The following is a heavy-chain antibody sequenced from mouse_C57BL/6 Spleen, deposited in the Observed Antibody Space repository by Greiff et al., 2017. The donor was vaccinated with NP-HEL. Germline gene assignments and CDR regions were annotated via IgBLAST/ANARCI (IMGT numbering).Heavy chain of an antibody. D-gene: IGHD2-3*01. CDR3: ARERGVYDGYFDV. Sequence: VKLQESGAELVKPGASVKISCKASGYAFSSYWMNWVQQRPGKGLEWIGQIYPGDGDTNYNGKFKGKATLTADKSSSTAYMQLSSLTSEDSAVYFCARERGVYDGYFDVWGTGTTVTVSS. V-gene: IGHV1-80*01. CDR1: GYAFSSYW. J-gene: IGHJ1*03. CDR2: IYPGDGDT.